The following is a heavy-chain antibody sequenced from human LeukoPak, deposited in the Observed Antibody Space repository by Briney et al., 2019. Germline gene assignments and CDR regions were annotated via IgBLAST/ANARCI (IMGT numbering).Heavy chain of an antibody. V-gene: IGHV4-39*07. CDR2: IYYSGTT. D-gene: IGHD6-13*01. Sequence: KSSETLSLTCTVSGGSISSSSYYWGWIRQPPGKGLEWIGSIYYSGTTYYHPSLKSRVTISVDTSKNQFSLKLSSVTAADTAVYYCARMYSSSWHFDYWGQGTLVTVSS. CDR3: ARMYSSSWHFDY. J-gene: IGHJ4*02. CDR1: GGSISSSSYY.